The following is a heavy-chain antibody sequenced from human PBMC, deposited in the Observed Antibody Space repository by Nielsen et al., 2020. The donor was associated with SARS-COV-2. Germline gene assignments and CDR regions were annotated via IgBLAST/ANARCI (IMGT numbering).Heavy chain of an antibody. V-gene: IGHV1-46*01. D-gene: IGHD4-17*01. J-gene: IGHJ6*02. CDR1: GYTLTELS. CDR2: INPSGGST. Sequence: ASVKVSCKVSGYTLTELSMHWVRQAPGQGLEWMGIINPSGGSTSYAQKFQGRVTMTRDTSTSTVYMELSSLRSEDTAVYYCARDLTVTTGVDYYYGMDVWGQGTTVTVSS. CDR3: ARDLTVTTGVDYYYGMDV.